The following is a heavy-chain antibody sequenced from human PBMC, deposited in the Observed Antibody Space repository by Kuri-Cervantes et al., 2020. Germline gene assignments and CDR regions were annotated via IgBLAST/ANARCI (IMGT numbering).Heavy chain of an antibody. Sequence: GESLKISCAASGFTFSSYGMHWVRQAPGKGLEWMAVISYDGSNKYYADSVKGRFTISRDNSKNTLYLQMNSLRAEDTAVYYCAKYSGSYDYYYGMDVWGQGTTVTVSS. CDR2: ISYDGSNK. J-gene: IGHJ6*02. V-gene: IGHV3-30*18. CDR1: GFTFSSYG. D-gene: IGHD1-26*01. CDR3: AKYSGSYDYYYGMDV.